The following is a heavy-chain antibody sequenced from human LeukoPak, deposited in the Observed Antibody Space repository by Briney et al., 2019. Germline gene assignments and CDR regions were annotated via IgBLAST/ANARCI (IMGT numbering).Heavy chain of an antibody. V-gene: IGHV3-23*01. Sequence: GGSLRLSCAASGFTFSNYAMNWVRQAPGKGLKWVSGISDTGDSTYYADSVKGRFTISRDNSKNTLYLQMNSLSAEDTAVYYCAKPSNWNYGDFDYWGQGTLVTVSS. J-gene: IGHJ4*02. CDR1: GFTFSNYA. CDR3: AKPSNWNYGDFDY. D-gene: IGHD1-7*01. CDR2: ISDTGDST.